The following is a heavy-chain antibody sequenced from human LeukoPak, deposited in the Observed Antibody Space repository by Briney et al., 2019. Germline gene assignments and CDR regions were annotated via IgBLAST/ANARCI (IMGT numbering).Heavy chain of an antibody. CDR2: INHSGST. CDR3: ASHYDFWSGYRY. V-gene: IGHV4-34*01. D-gene: IGHD3-3*01. Sequence: SETLSLTCAVYGGSFSGYYWSWIRQPPGKGLEWIGEINHSGSTNYNPSLKSRVTISVDTSKSQFSLKLSSVTAADTAVYYCASHYDFWSGYRYWGQGTLVTVSS. CDR1: GGSFSGYY. J-gene: IGHJ4*02.